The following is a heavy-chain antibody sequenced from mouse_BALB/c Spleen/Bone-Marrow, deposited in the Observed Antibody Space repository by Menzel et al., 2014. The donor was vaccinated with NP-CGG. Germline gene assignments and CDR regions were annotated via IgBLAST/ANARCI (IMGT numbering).Heavy chain of an antibody. D-gene: IGHD2-3*01. V-gene: IGHV1-20*02. J-gene: IGHJ4*01. CDR2: INPYNCDT. CDR3: ARGGLLRAMDY. CDR1: GYSFTGYF. Sequence: VQLKQSGPELVKPGASVKISCKASGYSFTGYFMNWVMQSHGKSLEWIGRINPYNCDTFYNQKFKGKATLTVDKSSSTAHMELRSLASEDSAVYYCARGGLLRAMDYWGQGTSVTVSS.